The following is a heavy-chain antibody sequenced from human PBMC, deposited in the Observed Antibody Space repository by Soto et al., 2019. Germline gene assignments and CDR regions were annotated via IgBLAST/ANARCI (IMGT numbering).Heavy chain of an antibody. CDR1: GFTFSRYS. CDR3: ARDYFDSGGFYSDLPGF. CDR2: GSNE. D-gene: IGHD3-22*01. J-gene: IGHJ4*02. Sequence: QVKLVESGGGVVQPGTSLRLSCAASGFTFSRYSLHWVRQAPGKGLEWVAGSNEYYAGSVKGRFTISRDNSKAMLYLQMNNLRADDTAVYYCARDYFDSGGFYSDLPGFWGQGTLGTVPS. V-gene: IGHV3-30-3*01.